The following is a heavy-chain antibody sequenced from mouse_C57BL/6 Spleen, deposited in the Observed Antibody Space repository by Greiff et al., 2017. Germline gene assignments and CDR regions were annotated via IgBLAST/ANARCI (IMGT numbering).Heavy chain of an antibody. D-gene: IGHD2-5*01. V-gene: IGHV1-82*01. J-gene: IGHJ2*01. CDR3: ASYSNSFFDD. CDR2: IYPGDGDT. CDR1: GYAFSSSW. Sequence: QVQLQQSGPELVKPGASVKISCKASGYAFSSSWMNWVKQRPGKGLEWIGRIYPGDGDTNYNGKFKGKATLTADKSSSTAYMQLSSLTSEDSAVYFCASYSNSFFDDGGQGTTLTVSS.